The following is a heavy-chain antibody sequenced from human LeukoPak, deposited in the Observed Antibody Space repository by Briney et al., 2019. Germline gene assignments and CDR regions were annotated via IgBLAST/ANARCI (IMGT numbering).Heavy chain of an antibody. Sequence: GASVTVSCTASAYSFHRYGINWVRQSPGQGLEWMGWISGYNGNTNYAQKFQGRVTMTTDTSTNTAYMELRSLRSDDTAVYYCARADFWSGYPRGYYYMDVWGNGTTVIVSS. CDR1: AYSFHRYG. CDR2: ISGYNGNT. V-gene: IGHV1-18*01. J-gene: IGHJ6*03. CDR3: ARADFWSGYPRGYYYMDV. D-gene: IGHD3-3*01.